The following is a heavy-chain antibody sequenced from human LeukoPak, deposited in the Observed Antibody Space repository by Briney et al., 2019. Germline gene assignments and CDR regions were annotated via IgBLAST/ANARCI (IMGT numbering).Heavy chain of an antibody. CDR3: ARDGADVGSYYYYYYMDV. V-gene: IGHV3-30-3*01. CDR1: GFTFSSYA. Sequence: GRSLRLSCAASGFTFSSYAMHWVRQAPGKGLEWVAVISYDGSNKYYADSVKGRFTISRDNSKNTLYLQMNSLRAEDTAVYYCARDGADVGSYYYYYYMDVWGKGTTVTVSS. D-gene: IGHD1-26*01. J-gene: IGHJ6*03. CDR2: ISYDGSNK.